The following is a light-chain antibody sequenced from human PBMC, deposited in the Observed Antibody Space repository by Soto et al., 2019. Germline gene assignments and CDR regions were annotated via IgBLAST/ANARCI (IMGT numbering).Light chain of an antibody. Sequence: EIVLTQSPGTLSLSPGERATLSCRASQSVSSSYLAWYQQKPGQAPRLLIYGASSRATGIPDRFSGSGSGTDFTLPISRLEPEDFAVYYCQHYANWPLTFGGGTKVESK. V-gene: IGKV3-20*01. CDR2: GAS. CDR1: QSVSSSY. J-gene: IGKJ4*01. CDR3: QHYANWPLT.